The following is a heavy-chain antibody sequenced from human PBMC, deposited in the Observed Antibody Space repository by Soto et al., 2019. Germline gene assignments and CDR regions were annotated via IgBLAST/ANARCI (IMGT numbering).Heavy chain of an antibody. CDR1: EDSFNTHW. D-gene: IGHD2-15*01. Sequence: GESLKISCKGSEDSFNTHWIGWVRQTPGKGLEWMGLIYPTDSDTRYSPSFQGQVTISADKSVNTAYLQWSSLKASDTARYYCARIFRSGDSCSDHEPFDLWGRGTMVTVSS. V-gene: IGHV5-51*01. J-gene: IGHJ3*01. CDR3: ARIFRSGDSCSDHEPFDL. CDR2: IYPTDSDT.